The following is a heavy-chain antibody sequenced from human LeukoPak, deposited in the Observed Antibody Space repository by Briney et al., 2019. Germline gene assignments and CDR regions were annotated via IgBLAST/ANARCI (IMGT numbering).Heavy chain of an antibody. CDR1: GFTFSSYA. Sequence: GGSLRLSCAASGFTFSSYAMSWVRQAAGKGLEWVSAISGSGGSTYYADSVKGRFTISRDNSKNTLYLQMNSLRAEDTAVYYCARYGLSCSGGSCYSGYFDYWGQGTLVTVSS. D-gene: IGHD2-15*01. CDR2: ISGSGGST. CDR3: ARYGLSCSGGSCYSGYFDY. V-gene: IGHV3-23*01. J-gene: IGHJ4*02.